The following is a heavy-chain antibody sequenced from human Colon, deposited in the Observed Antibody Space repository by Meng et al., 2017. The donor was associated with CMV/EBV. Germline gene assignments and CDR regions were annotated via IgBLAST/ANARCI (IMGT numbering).Heavy chain of an antibody. V-gene: IGHV3-74*01. CDR2: INSDGSST. CDR1: GFTFSSYW. Sequence: GGSLRLSCAASGFTFSSYWMHWVRQAPGKGLVWVSRINSDGSSTSYADSVKGRFTISRDNAKNTLYLQMNSLRAGDTAVYYCARGDYDFWGGYWGQGTLVTVSS. J-gene: IGHJ4*02. D-gene: IGHD3-3*01. CDR3: ARGDYDFWGGY.